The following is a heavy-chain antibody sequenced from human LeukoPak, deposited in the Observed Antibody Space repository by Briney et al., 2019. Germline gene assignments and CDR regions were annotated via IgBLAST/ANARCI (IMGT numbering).Heavy chain of an antibody. CDR2: ISSRSSYI. V-gene: IGHV3-21*01. Sequence: GGSLRLSCAASGFTFSSYSMNWVRQAPGKGLEWVSSISSRSSYIYYADSVKGRFTISRDNAKNSLYLQMNSLRAEDTAVYYGARAAGIDYGDYYYYGMDVWGQGTTVTVSS. CDR1: GFTFSSYS. J-gene: IGHJ6*02. D-gene: IGHD4-17*01. CDR3: ARAAGIDYGDYYYYGMDV.